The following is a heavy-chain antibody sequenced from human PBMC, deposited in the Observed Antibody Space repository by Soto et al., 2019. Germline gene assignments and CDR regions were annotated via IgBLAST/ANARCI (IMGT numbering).Heavy chain of an antibody. Sequence: QVQLEESGPGLVKPSETLSLTCTVSGGSISSHYWSWVRQAPGKGLEWIGCIYYRGNTFYNPSLKSRGTISVETSNNQFSLKLDSVTPADTAVYYCARDGREASGIDVWGQGTAVTVSS. CDR3: ARDGREASGIDV. D-gene: IGHD1-26*01. CDR1: GGSISSHY. CDR2: IYYRGNT. J-gene: IGHJ6*02. V-gene: IGHV4-59*11.